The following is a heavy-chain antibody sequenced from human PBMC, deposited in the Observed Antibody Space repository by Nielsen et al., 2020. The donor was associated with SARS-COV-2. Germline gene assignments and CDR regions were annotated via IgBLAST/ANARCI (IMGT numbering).Heavy chain of an antibody. CDR2: IYYSGST. J-gene: IGHJ3*02. CDR1: GGSISSGGYY. Sequence: SETLSLTCTVSGGSISSGGYYWSWIRQHPGKGLEWIGYIYYSGSTYYNPSLKSRVTISVDTSKNQFSLKLSSVTAADTAVYYCARATGITMIVVVMGAFDIWGQGAMVTVSS. V-gene: IGHV4-31*03. D-gene: IGHD3-22*01. CDR3: ARATGITMIVVVMGAFDI.